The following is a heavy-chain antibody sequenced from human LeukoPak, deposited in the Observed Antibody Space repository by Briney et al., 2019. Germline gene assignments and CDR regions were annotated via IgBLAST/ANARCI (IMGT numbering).Heavy chain of an antibody. Sequence: GGSLRLSCAASGFTFSSYSMNWVRQAPGKGLEWVSYISSSSSTIYYADSVKGRFTISRDNAKNSLYLQMNSLRAEDTAVYYCARDRGSYYDILTGLTDGAFDIWGQGTMVTVSS. V-gene: IGHV3-48*04. CDR1: GFTFSSYS. J-gene: IGHJ3*02. CDR3: ARDRGSYYDILTGLTDGAFDI. CDR2: ISSSSSTI. D-gene: IGHD3-9*01.